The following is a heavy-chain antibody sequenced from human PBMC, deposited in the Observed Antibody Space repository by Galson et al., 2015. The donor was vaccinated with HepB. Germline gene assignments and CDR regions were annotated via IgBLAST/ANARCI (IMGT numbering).Heavy chain of an antibody. CDR2: IYYRGAT. CDR3: ARDAAFGGNSFDY. Sequence: ETLSLTCTVSGVSINGNNFYWGWICQPPGKGLEWIGNIYYRGATYYNPSLKSRVIISVDTTKNQFSLRLNSVTAADTAVYFCARDAAFGGNSFDYWGQGALVTVSS. V-gene: IGHV4-39*02. D-gene: IGHD4-23*01. J-gene: IGHJ4*02. CDR1: GVSINGNNFY.